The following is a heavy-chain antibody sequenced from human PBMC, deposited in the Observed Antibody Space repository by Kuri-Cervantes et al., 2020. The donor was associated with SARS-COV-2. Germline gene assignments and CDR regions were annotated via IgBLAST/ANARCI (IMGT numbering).Heavy chain of an antibody. Sequence: SETLSLTCTVSGGSISSSSYYWGWIRQPPGKGLEWIGSIYYSGSTYYNPSLKSRVTISVDTSKNQFSLKLSSVTAADTAVYYCARGDLSVVVPAAFFDYWGQGTLVTVSS. J-gene: IGHJ4*02. CDR2: IYYSGST. V-gene: IGHV4-39*07. D-gene: IGHD2-2*01. CDR1: GGSISSSSYY. CDR3: ARGDLSVVVPAAFFDY.